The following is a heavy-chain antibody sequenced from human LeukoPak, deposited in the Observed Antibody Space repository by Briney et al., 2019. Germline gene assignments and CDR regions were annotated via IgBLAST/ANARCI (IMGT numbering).Heavy chain of an antibody. J-gene: IGHJ1*01. Sequence: PGGSLRLSCAASGFTFSNAWMSWVRQAPGKGLEWVGGIKSKTDGWTTDYAAPVKGRFTIAREDAKNQRDLQMNSVKIGGTDVYSCTTDHGFSFFQHWGQGTLVTVSS. CDR2: IKSKTDGWTT. D-gene: IGHD3-16*02. CDR1: GFTFSNAW. V-gene: IGHV3-15*01. CDR3: TTDHGFSFFQH.